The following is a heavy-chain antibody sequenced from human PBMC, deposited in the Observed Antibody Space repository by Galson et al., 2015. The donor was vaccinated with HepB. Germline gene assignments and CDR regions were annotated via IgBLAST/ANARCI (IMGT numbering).Heavy chain of an antibody. CDR1: GFTFSSYA. CDR2: ISRDSGEI. Sequence: SLRLSCAASGFTFSSYAMAWVRQAPGRGLEWVSTISRDSGEIHFADSVKGRFAISRDNSKNTLFLQMNSLRPEDTAIYFCARQAYAPFFESWGQGTLVTVSS. J-gene: IGHJ4*02. CDR3: ARQAYAPFFES. V-gene: IGHV3-23*01. D-gene: IGHD4-17*01.